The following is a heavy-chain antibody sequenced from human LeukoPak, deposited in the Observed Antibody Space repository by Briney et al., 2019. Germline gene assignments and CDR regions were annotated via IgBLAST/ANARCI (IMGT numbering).Heavy chain of an antibody. D-gene: IGHD3-9*01. CDR2: ILYDGSNK. V-gene: IGHV3-30*04. J-gene: IGHJ4*02. CDR1: GFTFCSYA. CDR3: GRDFDWLFFKGYFDY. Sequence: GGSLRHSCAVSGFTFCSYAMQWVRQAPGKGLEWVAVILYDGSNKYYADSVKGRLTISRDNSKNPLYLQMNRLRAEDTALYYCGRDFDWLFFKGYFDYWGQGTLVTVSS.